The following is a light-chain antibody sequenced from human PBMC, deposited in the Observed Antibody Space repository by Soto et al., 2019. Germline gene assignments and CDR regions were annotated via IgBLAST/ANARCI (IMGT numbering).Light chain of an antibody. CDR1: QSVSSAY. J-gene: IGKJ1*01. V-gene: IGKV3-20*01. CDR2: GSS. CDR3: QQYGSSRWT. Sequence: EIVLTQSPGTLSLSPGERATLSCRASQSVSSAYLAWYQQKLGQAPRLLIYGSSNRATGIPDRFSGSGSGTDFTLTISRLEPEDFAVYYCQQYGSSRWTFGQGTKVE.